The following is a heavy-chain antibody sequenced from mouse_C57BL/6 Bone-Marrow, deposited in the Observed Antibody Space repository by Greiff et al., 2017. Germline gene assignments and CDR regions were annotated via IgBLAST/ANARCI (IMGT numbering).Heavy chain of an antibody. D-gene: IGHD2-4*01. V-gene: IGHV1-81*01. Sequence: VQGVESGAELARPGASVKLSCKASGYTFTSYGISWVKQRTGQGLEWIGEIYPRSGNTYYNEKFKGKATLTADKSSSTAYMELRSQTSEDSAVYCCARDDYDGVYFDYWGQGTTLTVSS. CDR2: IYPRSGNT. CDR3: ARDDYDGVYFDY. J-gene: IGHJ2*01. CDR1: GYTFTSYG.